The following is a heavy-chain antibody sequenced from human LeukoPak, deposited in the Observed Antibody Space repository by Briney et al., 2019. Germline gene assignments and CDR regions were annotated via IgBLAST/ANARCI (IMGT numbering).Heavy chain of an antibody. V-gene: IGHV3-7*01. Sequence: GGSLRLSCAASGFTFRSYWMSWVRQAPGKGLEWVANIKQDGSEKYYVDSVKGRFTISRDNAKNSLYLQMNSLRAEDTALYYCANGEVYFDYWGQGTLVTVSS. CDR2: IKQDGSEK. D-gene: IGHD4-17*01. J-gene: IGHJ4*02. CDR3: ANGEVYFDY. CDR1: GFTFRSYW.